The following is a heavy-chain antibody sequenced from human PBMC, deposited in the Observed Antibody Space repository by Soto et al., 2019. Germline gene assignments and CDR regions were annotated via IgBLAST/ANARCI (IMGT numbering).Heavy chain of an antibody. D-gene: IGHD3-16*01. CDR2: IHYTGDT. J-gene: IGHJ4*02. Sequence: GGSLRLSCAASGFSVSGNYMSWVRQAPGKGPEWISTIHYTGDTSYADSVKGRFSISRDKYKNTVYLQMSSLRAEDTAVYFCAGSTNYYLYYFDYWGQGTLVTVSS. CDR3: AGSTNYYLYYFDY. CDR1: GFSVSGNY. V-gene: IGHV3-53*01.